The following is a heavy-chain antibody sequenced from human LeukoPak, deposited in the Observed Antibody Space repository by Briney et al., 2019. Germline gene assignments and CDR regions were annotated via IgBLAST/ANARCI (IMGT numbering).Heavy chain of an antibody. CDR3: ARSSAAEGPTHNWFGP. CDR2: IYYSGDT. J-gene: IGHJ5*02. CDR1: GGPISSTSKY. Sequence: PSETLSLTCSVSGGPISSTSKYWGWIRQPPGKGLEWIGSIYYSGDTYYNPSLRSRVIISVDTSKNQFSLKLTSVTAADTAVYYCARSSAAEGPTHNWFGPWGQGTLVSVSS. D-gene: IGHD6-13*01. V-gene: IGHV4-39*01.